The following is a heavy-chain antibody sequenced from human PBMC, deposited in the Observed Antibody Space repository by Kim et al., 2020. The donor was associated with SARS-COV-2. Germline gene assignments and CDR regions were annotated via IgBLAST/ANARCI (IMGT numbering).Heavy chain of an antibody. Sequence: GESLKISCKGSRYSFTSYWISWVRQMPGKGLEWMGRIDPSDSYTNYSPSFQGHVTISADKSISTAYLQWSSLKASDTAMYYCARLRGGYSYIGSSDVWGQGTTVTVSS. J-gene: IGHJ6*02. V-gene: IGHV5-10-1*01. CDR1: RYSFTSYW. CDR2: IDPSDSYT. D-gene: IGHD5-18*01. CDR3: ARLRGGYSYIGSSDV.